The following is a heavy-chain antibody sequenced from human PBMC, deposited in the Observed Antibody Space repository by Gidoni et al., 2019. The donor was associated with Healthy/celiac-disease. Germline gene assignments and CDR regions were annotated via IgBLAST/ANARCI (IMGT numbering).Heavy chain of an antibody. Sequence: QVQLVQSGAEVKKPGASVKVSCKASGYTFTSYAMHWVRQAPGQRLEWMGWINAGNGNTKDSQKFQGRVTITRDTSASTAYMELSSLRSEDTAVYYCAGGIAAADTAEYFQHWGQDTLVTVSS. D-gene: IGHD6-13*01. V-gene: IGHV1-3*01. CDR1: GYTFTSYA. CDR2: INAGNGNT. J-gene: IGHJ1*01. CDR3: AGGIAAADTAEYFQH.